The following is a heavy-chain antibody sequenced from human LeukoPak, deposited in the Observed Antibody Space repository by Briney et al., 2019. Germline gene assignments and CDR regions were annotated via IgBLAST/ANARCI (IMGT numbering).Heavy chain of an antibody. CDR3: ARAPRITMVRGAIDY. V-gene: IGHV4-30-4*08. CDR2: IYYSGST. CDR1: GGSISSDY. Sequence: SETLSLTCTVSGGSISSDYWSWIRQPPGKGLEWIGYIYYSGSTYYNPSLKSRVTISVDTSKNQFSLKLSSVTAADTAVYYCARAPRITMVRGAIDYWGQGTLVTVSS. D-gene: IGHD3-10*01. J-gene: IGHJ4*02.